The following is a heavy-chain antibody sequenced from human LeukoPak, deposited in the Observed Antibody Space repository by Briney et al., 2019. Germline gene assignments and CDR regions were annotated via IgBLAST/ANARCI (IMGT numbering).Heavy chain of an antibody. CDR3: ATSYSSSSWFDP. Sequence: PGGSLRLSCAASGFTVSTNYMSWVRQAPGKGLEWVANIKQDGSEKYYVDSVKGRFTISRDNAKNSLYLQMNSLRAEDTAVYYCATSYSSSSWFDPWGQGTLVTVSS. J-gene: IGHJ5*02. CDR1: GFTVSTNY. D-gene: IGHD6-6*01. CDR2: IKQDGSEK. V-gene: IGHV3-7*01.